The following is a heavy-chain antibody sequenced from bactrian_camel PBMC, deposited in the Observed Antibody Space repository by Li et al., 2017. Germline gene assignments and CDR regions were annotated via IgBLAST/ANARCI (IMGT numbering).Heavy chain of an antibody. J-gene: IGHJ4*01. D-gene: IGHD7*01. Sequence: VQLVESGGGSVRAGESLRLSCAGTGISLRSAFCVGWFRQTPGQEREGVAALTDDGKPTYADSVKGRFTISQDKGKNTVYLRMNSLKPDDSGTYICAYESGTTPDLCRRRGPGGYFGQGTQVTVS. CDR1: GISLRSAFC. V-gene: IGHV3S53*01. CDR2: LTDDGKP.